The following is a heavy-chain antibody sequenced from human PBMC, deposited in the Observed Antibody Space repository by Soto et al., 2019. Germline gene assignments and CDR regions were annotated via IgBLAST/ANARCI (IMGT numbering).Heavy chain of an antibody. J-gene: IGHJ6*02. CDR2: INGDNGDT. CDR3: ARHGRDYNAYTWVYNSYGMNV. CDR1: GYTFTNYG. D-gene: IGHD1-26*01. V-gene: IGHV1-18*01. Sequence: VQLVQSGAEVKQPGASVKVSCKASGYTFTNYGVTWVRQAPGQGLEWMGWINGDNGDTHYAQNVQGKATMTTDKSTRTAYMELRRLKSADTAVYYCARHGRDYNAYTWVYNSYGMNVWGQGTTITVSS.